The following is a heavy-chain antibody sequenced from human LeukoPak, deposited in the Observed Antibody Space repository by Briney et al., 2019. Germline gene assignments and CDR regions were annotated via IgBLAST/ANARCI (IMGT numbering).Heavy chain of an antibody. CDR1: GFTFSSYE. V-gene: IGHV3-48*03. CDR3: ARGEVSSWYVAFDI. D-gene: IGHD6-13*01. Sequence: GGSLRLSCAASGFTFSSYEMNWVRQAPGKGLEWVSYISSSGSTIYSADSVKGRFTISRNNAKNSLDLQMNSLRAEDTAVYYCARGEVSSWYVAFDIWGQGTMVTVSS. CDR2: ISSSGSTI. J-gene: IGHJ3*02.